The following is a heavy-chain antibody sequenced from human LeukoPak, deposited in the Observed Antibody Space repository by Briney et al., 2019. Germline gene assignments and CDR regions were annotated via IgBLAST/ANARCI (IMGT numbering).Heavy chain of an antibody. J-gene: IGHJ6*03. Sequence: ASEKVSCKASGGTFSSYAISWVRQAPAQGLEWMGRISPIFGTANDAQKFQDRVTLTADKSTSTAYMKPRSLRSEDTAVYYCARVPVPNLGLRPTLYYMDVWGKGTTVTVSS. D-gene: IGHD3-16*01. CDR2: ISPIFGTA. CDR1: GGTFSSYA. V-gene: IGHV1-69*06. CDR3: ARVPVPNLGLRPTLYYMDV.